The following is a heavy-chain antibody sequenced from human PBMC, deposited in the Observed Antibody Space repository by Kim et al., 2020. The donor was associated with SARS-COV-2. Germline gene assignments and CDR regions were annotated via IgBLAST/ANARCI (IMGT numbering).Heavy chain of an antibody. Sequence: ASVKVSCKASGYSFTSYGISWVRQAPGQGSEWMGWISIYNGNTNYEQNFQGRVTMTTDISTSTAYLELRSLRFDDTAVFYCARESAGRRQRWYRDYWGQGTLVTVSS. D-gene: IGHD6-13*01. CDR3: ARESAGRRQRWYRDY. V-gene: IGHV1-18*01. CDR2: ISIYNGNT. J-gene: IGHJ4*02. CDR1: GYSFTSYG.